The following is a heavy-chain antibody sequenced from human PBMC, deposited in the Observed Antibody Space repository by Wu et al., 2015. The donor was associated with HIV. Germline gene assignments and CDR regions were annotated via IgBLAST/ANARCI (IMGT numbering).Heavy chain of an antibody. CDR1: GATFISYT. Sequence: QVQLMQSGAEVKKPGSPVKVSCKASGATFISYTITWVRQAPGQGLEWMGGFIPIFGTANYAQKFQGRLTITTDESTATGYMELSSLRSEDTAVYYCARDLARETMIRDRPRYGLDVWGQGTTVTVSS. CDR2: FIPIFGTA. CDR3: ARDLARETMIRDRPRYGLDV. V-gene: IGHV1-69*05. D-gene: IGHD3-10*01. J-gene: IGHJ6*02.